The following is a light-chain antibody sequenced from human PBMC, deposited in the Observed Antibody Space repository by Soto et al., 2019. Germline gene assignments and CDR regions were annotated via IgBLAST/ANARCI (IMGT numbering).Light chain of an antibody. CDR3: QQYNCYRT. Sequence: DIQMTQSPFSLSASVGDRVTITCRASESVSSRLAWYQQKPGKAPKLLISEASSVESGVPSRFSGSGSGTEFTLTISSRQPAAFASYYCQQYNCYRTFGQGTEVEMK. J-gene: IGKJ1*01. CDR1: ESVSSR. CDR2: EAS. V-gene: IGKV1-5*03.